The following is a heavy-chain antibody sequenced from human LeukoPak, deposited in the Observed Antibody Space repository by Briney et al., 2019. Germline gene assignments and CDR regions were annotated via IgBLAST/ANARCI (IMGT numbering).Heavy chain of an antibody. Sequence: SETLSLTCSVSGYSIGSGYFWGWLRQSPGKGLQWIANIFHNGDTYFTPSLTGRVTISVDTSKNQFSLRLDSVTAADTAIYYCARAGGTEKTVHWGAFDFWGQGSPVVVSS. D-gene: IGHD7-27*01. CDR2: IFHNGDT. CDR3: ARAGGTEKTVHWGAFDF. CDR1: GYSIGSGYF. J-gene: IGHJ3*01. V-gene: IGHV4-38-2*02.